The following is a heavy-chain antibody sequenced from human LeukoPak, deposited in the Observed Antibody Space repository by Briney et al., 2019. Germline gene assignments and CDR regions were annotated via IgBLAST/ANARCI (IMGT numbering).Heavy chain of an antibody. Sequence: SETLSLTCAVSGGSFSAYYWSWIRQPPGKGLEWIGEINHSGSTNYNPSLKSRVTISVDTSKNQLSLKLSSVTAADTAVYYCARGGPQWEPRRGRKGFDYWGQGTLVTVSS. CDR1: GGSFSAYY. D-gene: IGHD1-26*01. V-gene: IGHV4-34*01. J-gene: IGHJ4*02. CDR2: INHSGST. CDR3: ARGGPQWEPRRGRKGFDY.